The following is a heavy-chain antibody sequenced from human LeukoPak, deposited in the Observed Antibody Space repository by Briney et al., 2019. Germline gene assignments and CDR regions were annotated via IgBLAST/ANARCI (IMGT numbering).Heavy chain of an antibody. D-gene: IGHD1-1*01. CDR3: VRGGTSGTTGYFDH. CDR2: ISTSGDRT. CDR1: GFIFSNYG. Sequence: PGGSLRLSCAASGFIFSNYGMSRVRQAPGKGLEWVSGISTSGDRTYYADSVKGRFPISRDNSKNTLSLQMNSLRDDDTAVYYCVRGGTSGTTGYFDHWGQGALVTVSS. J-gene: IGHJ4*02. V-gene: IGHV3-23*01.